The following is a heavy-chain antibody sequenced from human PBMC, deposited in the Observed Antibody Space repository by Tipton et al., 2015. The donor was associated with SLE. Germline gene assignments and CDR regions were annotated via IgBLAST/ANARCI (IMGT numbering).Heavy chain of an antibody. J-gene: IGHJ4*02. D-gene: IGHD3-16*01. V-gene: IGHV4-59*01. CDR1: GGSISPYY. CDR2: IYYSGIT. Sequence: TLSLTCAVSGGSISPYYWTWIRQPPGKRLEWSGYIYYSGITIYNPSLKGRVTMFVDTSKDQFSVKLSSVTAADTAVYYCARGRLVLDYWGQGTLVTVSS. CDR3: ARGRLVLDY.